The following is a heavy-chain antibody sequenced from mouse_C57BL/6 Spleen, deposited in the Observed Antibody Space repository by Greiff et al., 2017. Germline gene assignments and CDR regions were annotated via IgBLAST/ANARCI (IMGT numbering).Heavy chain of an antibody. V-gene: IGHV1-9*01. Sequence: QVQLQQSGAELMKPGASVKLSCKATGYTFTGYWIEWVKQRPGHGLEWIGEILPGSGSTNYNEKFKGKATLTADTSSNTAYMQLRSLTTEDSAIYYCARGPLTTVVATDFDVWGTGTTVTVSS. CDR1: GYTFTGYW. D-gene: IGHD1-1*01. J-gene: IGHJ1*03. CDR2: ILPGSGST. CDR3: ARGPLTTVVATDFDV.